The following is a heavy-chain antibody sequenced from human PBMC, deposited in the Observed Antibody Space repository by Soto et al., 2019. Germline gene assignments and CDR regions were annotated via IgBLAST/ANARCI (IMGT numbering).Heavy chain of an antibody. Sequence: CGSIRKPPGKGLNGIASSYYDGSTYYVRSLKSRVPLSVDTSKNQISLKLSAVTAADTAVYFCATLLGIADRPVLSAFWRHGTPVTGFS. J-gene: IGHJ6*01. CDR3: ATLLGIADRPVLSAF. D-gene: IGHD6-6*01. CDR2: SYYDGST. V-gene: IGHV4-39*01.